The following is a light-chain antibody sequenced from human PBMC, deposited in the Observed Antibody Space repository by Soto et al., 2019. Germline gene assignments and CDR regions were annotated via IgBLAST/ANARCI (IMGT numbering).Light chain of an antibody. CDR3: QQYRKWPPT. CDR2: GVS. CDR1: QNVDNN. Sequence: EIVMTQSPATLSLSPGERAALSCRASQNVDNNLAWYQQKPGQAPRLLIYGVSTRGTGIPARFSGSGSGTEFTFTISSLQSEDFAVYYCQQYRKWPPTFGRGTRLEIK. V-gene: IGKV3-15*01. J-gene: IGKJ5*01.